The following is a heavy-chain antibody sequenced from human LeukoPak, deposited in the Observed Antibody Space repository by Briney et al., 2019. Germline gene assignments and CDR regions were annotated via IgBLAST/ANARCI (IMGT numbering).Heavy chain of an antibody. V-gene: IGHV1-2*06. CDR3: ARERVRGYYDSSGYPLDY. CDR1: GYTFTGYY. D-gene: IGHD3-22*01. Sequence: ASVKVSCKASGYTFTGYYMHWVRQAPGQGLEWMGRIKPNSGGTNYAQKFQGRVTMTRDTSISTAYMELSRLRSDDTAVYYCARERVRGYYDSSGYPLDYWGQGTLVTVSS. CDR2: IKPNSGGT. J-gene: IGHJ4*02.